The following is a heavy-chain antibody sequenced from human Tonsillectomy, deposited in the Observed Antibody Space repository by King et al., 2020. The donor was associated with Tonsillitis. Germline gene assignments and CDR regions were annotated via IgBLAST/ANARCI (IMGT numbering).Heavy chain of an antibody. D-gene: IGHD3-22*01. J-gene: IGHJ5*02. CDR1: GFTFSSYG. CDR3: SRDLSPYYYDSSGSRNWFDP. Sequence: VQLVESGGGVVQPGRSLRLSCAASGFTFSSYGIHWVRQAPGKGLEWVAVIWYDGSNKYYADSVKGRFTISRDNSKNTLYLQMNSLRAEDTAVYYCSRDLSPYYYDSSGSRNWFDPWGQGTLVTVSS. CDR2: IWYDGSNK. V-gene: IGHV3-33*01.